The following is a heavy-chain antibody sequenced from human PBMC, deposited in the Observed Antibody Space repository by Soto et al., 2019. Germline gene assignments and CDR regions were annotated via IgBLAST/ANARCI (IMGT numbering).Heavy chain of an antibody. Sequence: QITLKESGPTLVKPTQTLTLTCTFSGFSLSTSGVGVGWIRQPPGKALEWLALIYWDDDKRYSPSLKSRLTITKETSKNQVVLTMTSMDPVDTATYYCAHRSIAVPGDAFDIWGQGTMVTVTS. V-gene: IGHV2-5*02. D-gene: IGHD6-19*01. CDR3: AHRSIAVPGDAFDI. CDR1: GFSLSTSGVG. J-gene: IGHJ3*02. CDR2: IYWDDDK.